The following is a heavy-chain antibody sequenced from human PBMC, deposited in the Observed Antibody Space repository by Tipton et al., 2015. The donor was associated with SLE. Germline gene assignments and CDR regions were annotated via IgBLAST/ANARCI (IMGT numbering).Heavy chain of an antibody. CDR2: IYYSGST. CDR3: ARGRQLEYYFDY. J-gene: IGHJ4*02. D-gene: IGHD6-13*01. V-gene: IGHV4-59*01. CDR1: GVSISSYY. Sequence: TLSLTCTVSGVSISSYYWTWFRQPPGKGLEWIGFIYYSGSTSFNPSLKSRVTMSVDTSKTQFSLKLNSVTAADTAVYFCARGRQLEYYFDYWGQGTLVTVSS.